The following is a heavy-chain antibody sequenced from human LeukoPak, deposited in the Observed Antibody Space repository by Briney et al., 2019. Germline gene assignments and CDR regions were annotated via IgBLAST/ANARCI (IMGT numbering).Heavy chain of an antibody. CDR2: MSPNSGNT. CDR1: GYTFTSYD. Sequence: ASVNVSCKASGYTFTSYDINWVRQATGQGLEWMGWMSPNSGNTGYAQKFQGRVTMTRDTFISTAYMELNSLRSEDTAVYYCTSGPPEWGFDLWGRGTLVTVTS. CDR3: TSGPPEWGFDL. V-gene: IGHV1-8*01. D-gene: IGHD1-14*01. J-gene: IGHJ2*01.